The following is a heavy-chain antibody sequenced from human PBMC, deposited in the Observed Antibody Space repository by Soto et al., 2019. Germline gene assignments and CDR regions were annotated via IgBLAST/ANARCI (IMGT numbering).Heavy chain of an antibody. CDR1: GGSISSYY. CDR2: IYYSGST. V-gene: IGHV4-59*01. J-gene: IGHJ4*02. D-gene: IGHD2-2*01. CDR3: ARRPYCTSTTCYSFFDY. Sequence: PSETLSLTCTVSGGSISSYYWSWIRQPPGKGLEWLGYIYYSGSTNYNPSLKSRVTISVDTSKNQFSLKLSSVTAADTAVYYCARRPYCTSTTCYSFFDYWGQATLVTVSA.